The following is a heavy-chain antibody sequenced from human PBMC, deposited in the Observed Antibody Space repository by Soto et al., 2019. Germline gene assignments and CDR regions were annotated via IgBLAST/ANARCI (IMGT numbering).Heavy chain of an antibody. V-gene: IGHV4-31*03. Sequence: PSETLSLTCTVSGGSISSGGYYWGWIRQHPGKGLEWIGYIYYSGSTYYNPSLKSRVTISVDTSKNQFSLKLSSVTAADTAVYYCARDRHPSSEYWFDPWGQGTLVTVSS. J-gene: IGHJ5*02. CDR1: GGSISSGGYY. CDR2: IYYSGST. CDR3: ARDRHPSSEYWFDP.